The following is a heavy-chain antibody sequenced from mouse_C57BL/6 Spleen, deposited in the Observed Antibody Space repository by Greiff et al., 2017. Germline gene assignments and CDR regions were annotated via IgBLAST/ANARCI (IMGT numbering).Heavy chain of an antibody. CDR1: GFNINDYY. CDR3: TTAQAAWFAY. Sequence: VQLMESGAELVRPGASVKLSCTASGFNINDYYMHWVKQRPEKGLEWIGRIDPEAGDNEYAPKFQGKATMTADTSSNTAYLQHSSLSSEDTAVYYCTTAQAAWFAYWGQGTLVTVSA. CDR2: IDPEAGDN. D-gene: IGHD3-2*02. V-gene: IGHV14-1*01. J-gene: IGHJ3*01.